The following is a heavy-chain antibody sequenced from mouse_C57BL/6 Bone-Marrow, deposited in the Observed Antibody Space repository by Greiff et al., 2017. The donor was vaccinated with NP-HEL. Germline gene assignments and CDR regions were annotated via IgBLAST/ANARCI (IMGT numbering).Heavy chain of an antibody. CDR3: ARWGSKVFDY. Sequence: QVQLQQPGAELVKPGASVKLSCKASGYTFTSYCMHWVRQRPGQGLEWIGRIYPNSGSTNYNEKFKSKATLTADKSSSTAYMQLSSLTSEDSAVYDCARWGSKVFDYWGQGTTLTVSS. CDR1: GYTFTSYC. V-gene: IGHV1-64*01. J-gene: IGHJ2*01. CDR2: IYPNSGST.